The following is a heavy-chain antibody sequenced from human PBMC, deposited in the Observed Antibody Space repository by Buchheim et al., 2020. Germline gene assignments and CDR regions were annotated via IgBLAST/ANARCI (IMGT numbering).Heavy chain of an antibody. Sequence: EGQFVESGGGLVQPGGSLRLSCAASRFTFSRYWMHWVRAGPGKGLEWVAGINNDGKSTIYADSVKGRFTISRDNAKNTLPLQMNSLRVEDTAVYYCASETFSTSRSSRVRWFDPWGQGT. J-gene: IGHJ5*02. CDR2: INNDGKST. CDR3: ASETFSTSRSSRVRWFDP. V-gene: IGHV3-74*01. CDR1: RFTFSRYW. D-gene: IGHD2-2*01.